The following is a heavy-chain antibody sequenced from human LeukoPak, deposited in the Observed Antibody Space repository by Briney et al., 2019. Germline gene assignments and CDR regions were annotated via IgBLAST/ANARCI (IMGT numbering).Heavy chain of an antibody. Sequence: GSLRLSCAASGFTFSSYAMHWVRQAPGKGLEWIGEINHSGSTNYNPSLKSRVTISVDTSKNQFSLKLSSVTAADTAVYYCARGPKGGVVVVAPWSGFQHWGQGTLVTVSS. D-gene: IGHD2-15*01. J-gene: IGHJ1*01. CDR1: GFTFSSYA. V-gene: IGHV4-34*01. CDR2: INHSGST. CDR3: ARGPKGGVVVVAPWSGFQH.